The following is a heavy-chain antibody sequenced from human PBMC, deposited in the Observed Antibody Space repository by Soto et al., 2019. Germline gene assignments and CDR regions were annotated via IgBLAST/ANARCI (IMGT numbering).Heavy chain of an antibody. D-gene: IGHD1-7*01. CDR2: ISGSGGNT. Sequence: EVQLLESGGDLVQPGGSLRLSCAASGFTFSSYAMSWVRQAPGEGLVWVSAISGSGGNTYYADCVKGRFTISRDNSKNTLYLQMNSLRAEDTAIYYCAKDATGTTRKFDYWGQGTLVTVSS. CDR1: GFTFSSYA. CDR3: AKDATGTTRKFDY. V-gene: IGHV3-23*01. J-gene: IGHJ4*02.